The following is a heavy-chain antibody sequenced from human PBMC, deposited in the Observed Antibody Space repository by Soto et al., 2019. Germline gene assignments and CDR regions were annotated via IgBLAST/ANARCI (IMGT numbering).Heavy chain of an antibody. CDR1: GFILSSCA. CDR3: VKDRSDTWSFDY. Sequence: QVRLVESGGGVVQPGRSLRLSCVASGFILSSCAMHWVRQVPGKGLEWLAVVTHDGSLYPYADSVKGRFSISRDNSRKSLYLQMNSLRPEDRAVYYCVKDRSDTWSFDYWGQGTLVTVSS. CDR2: VTHDGSLY. J-gene: IGHJ4*02. V-gene: IGHV3-30*18. D-gene: IGHD2-8*02.